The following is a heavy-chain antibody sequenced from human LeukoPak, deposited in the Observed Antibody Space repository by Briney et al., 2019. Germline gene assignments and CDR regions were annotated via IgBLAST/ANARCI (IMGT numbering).Heavy chain of an antibody. Sequence: PSETLTLTCTASGGSISSYDWSWIRQPPGKGLEWMGYIYYNGSTKYNPSLKSRVTISADTSNNKVSLQLSSVTGPHPAVYYCARGSYVHTAWRYWRQGTLVSVPS. CDR1: GGSISSYD. CDR3: ARGSYVHTAWRY. J-gene: IGHJ4*02. D-gene: IGHD5-18*01. V-gene: IGHV4-59*01. CDR2: IYYNGST.